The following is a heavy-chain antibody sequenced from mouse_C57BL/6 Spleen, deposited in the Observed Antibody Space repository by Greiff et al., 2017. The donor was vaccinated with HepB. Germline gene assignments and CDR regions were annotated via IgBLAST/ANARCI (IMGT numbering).Heavy chain of an antibody. Sequence: QVQLQQPGAELVKPGASVKLSCKASGYTFTSYWMQWVKQRPGQGLEWIGEIDPSDSYTNYNQKFKGKATLTVDTSSSTASMQLRSLTSEDSAVYNCARGESDGYYVYFDYWGEDTTLTVSS. CDR1: GYTFTSYW. CDR2: IDPSDSYT. V-gene: IGHV1-50*01. CDR3: ARGESDGYYVYFDY. J-gene: IGHJ2*01. D-gene: IGHD2-3*01.